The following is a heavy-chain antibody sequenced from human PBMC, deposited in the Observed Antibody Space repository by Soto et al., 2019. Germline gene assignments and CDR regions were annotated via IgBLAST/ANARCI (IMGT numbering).Heavy chain of an antibody. CDR3: AKDTGATVVTWPDY. V-gene: IGHV3-23*01. CDR2: ISGSGTGA. D-gene: IGHD4-17*01. J-gene: IGHJ4*02. Sequence: PGGSLRLSCAASGFTFVNYGMTWVRQAPGKGLEWVSSISGSGTGAYYADSVKGRFTISRDNPKNTLYLQMNSLSAEGTAIYYCAKDTGATVVTWPDYWGQGTLVTVSS. CDR1: GFTFVNYG.